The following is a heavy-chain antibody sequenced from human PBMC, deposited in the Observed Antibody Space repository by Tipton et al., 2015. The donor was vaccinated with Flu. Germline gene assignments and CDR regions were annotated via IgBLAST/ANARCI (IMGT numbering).Heavy chain of an antibody. Sequence: SLRLSCPTSGISFGDYGMSWFRQAPGKGLEWVGFIKSKSYGGTVEYAASVKGRFTISRDDPKNIAYLHMNSLKMEDTAVYFCARVPKIYYLGFDVWGQGTTVTVSS. CDR1: GISFGDYG. J-gene: IGHJ6*02. CDR2: IKSKSYGGTV. V-gene: IGHV3-49*03. CDR3: ARVPKIYYLGFDV.